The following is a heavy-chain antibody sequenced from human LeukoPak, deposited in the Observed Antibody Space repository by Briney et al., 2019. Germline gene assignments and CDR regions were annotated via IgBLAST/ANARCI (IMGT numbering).Heavy chain of an antibody. CDR2: INPSGDNT. J-gene: IGHJ5*02. CDR1: GYTFTNNF. CDR3: ARDNTVGDSAWWFDP. D-gene: IGHD4-23*01. V-gene: IGHV1-46*01. Sequence: ASVKVSCKASGYTFTNNFMHWVRQAPGQGLEWMGIINPSGDNTWYAQKFQGRVTMTRDMATSTDYMEVSSLRSEDTAVYYCARDNTVGDSAWWFDPWGQGTLVTVSS.